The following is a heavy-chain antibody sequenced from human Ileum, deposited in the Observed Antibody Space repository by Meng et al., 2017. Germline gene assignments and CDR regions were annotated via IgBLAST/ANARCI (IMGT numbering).Heavy chain of an antibody. CDR3: VRNDYCSGGTCYPHFDY. CDR1: GDSISSSGW. CDR2: IYPGGSI. Sequence: VQLEESGPGAVKPSGTLSLTCAGSGDSISSSGWWSWVRQAPGKGLEWIGEIYPGGSINYNPSLKSRVTISADTSKNQFSLSLDSVTAADTAVYYCVRNDYCSGGTCYPHFDYWGQGTLVTVSS. J-gene: IGHJ4*02. V-gene: IGHV4-4*02. D-gene: IGHD2-15*01.